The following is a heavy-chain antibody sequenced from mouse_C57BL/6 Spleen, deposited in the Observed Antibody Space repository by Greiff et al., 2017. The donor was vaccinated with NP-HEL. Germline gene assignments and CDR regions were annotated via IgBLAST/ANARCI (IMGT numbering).Heavy chain of an antibody. D-gene: IGHD2-5*01. CDR3: ARSGYSNSLFAY. V-gene: IGHV1-55*01. CDR2: IYPGSGST. J-gene: IGHJ3*01. Sequence: QVQLQQPGAELVKPGASVKMSCKASGYTFTSYWITWVKQRPGQGLEWIGDIYPGSGSTNYNEKFKSKATLTVDTSSSTAYMQLSSLTSEDSAVYYCARSGYSNSLFAYWGQGTLVTVSA. CDR1: GYTFTSYW.